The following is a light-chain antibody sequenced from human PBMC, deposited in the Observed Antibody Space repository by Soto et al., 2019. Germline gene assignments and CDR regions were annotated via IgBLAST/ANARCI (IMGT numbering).Light chain of an antibody. Sequence: DIRLTQSPSSLSASIGDRVTITCRASQSIGHYLNWYQQKRGKAPQLLIYSASTLPSGVPSRFSGSRSGTDLTLTISSLQPDDFATYFCQQSDISPPWTFGQGTQVELK. CDR1: QSIGHY. V-gene: IGKV1-39*01. J-gene: IGKJ1*01. CDR3: QQSDISPPWT. CDR2: SAS.